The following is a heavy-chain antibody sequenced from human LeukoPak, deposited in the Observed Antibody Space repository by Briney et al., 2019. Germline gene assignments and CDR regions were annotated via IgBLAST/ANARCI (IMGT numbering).Heavy chain of an antibody. Sequence: GGSLRLSCAVSGLTVSNNYMSWVCQAPGKGLEWVSVIYSGGSTYYADSVKGRFTISRDNSKNTVYLQMNSLRDEDTAVYYCTRNVGYWGQGTLVTVSS. V-gene: IGHV3-53*01. CDR3: TRNVGY. J-gene: IGHJ4*02. CDR1: GLTVSNNY. D-gene: IGHD1-26*01. CDR2: IYSGGST.